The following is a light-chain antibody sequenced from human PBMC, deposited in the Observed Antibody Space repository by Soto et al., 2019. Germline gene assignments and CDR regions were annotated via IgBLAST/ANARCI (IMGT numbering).Light chain of an antibody. CDR3: QQSYSTLLS. CDR2: AAS. CDR1: QNISNF. V-gene: IGKV1-39*01. Sequence: DIHMTQSPSSLSGSFLYIVTITCXTTQNISNFLNWYQQRPGKAPNLLIYAASTLQSGVPSRFSGSGSVTDFTLTITGLQPEDFATYYCQQSYSTLLSFGGGTKVDIK. J-gene: IGKJ4*01.